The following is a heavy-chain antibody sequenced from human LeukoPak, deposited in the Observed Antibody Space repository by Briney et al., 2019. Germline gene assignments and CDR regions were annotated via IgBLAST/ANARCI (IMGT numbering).Heavy chain of an antibody. J-gene: IGHJ2*01. V-gene: IGHV1-2*02. CDR3: AINPDSSGGGSDWYFDL. CDR1: GYTFTGYY. Sequence: ASVTVSCKASGYTFTGYYMHWVRQAPGQGLEWMGWINPNSGGTNYAQMFQGRVTMTRDTSINTAYMELSRLRSDDTAVYYCAINPDSSGGGSDWYFDLWGRGTLVTVSS. D-gene: IGHD3-22*01. CDR2: INPNSGGT.